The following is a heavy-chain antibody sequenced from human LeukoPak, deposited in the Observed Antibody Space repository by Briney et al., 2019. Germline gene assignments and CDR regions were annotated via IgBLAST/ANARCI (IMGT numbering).Heavy chain of an antibody. CDR3: AKDQAVGAPVDY. CDR1: GFTVSSND. V-gene: IGHV3-53*01. J-gene: IGHJ4*02. D-gene: IGHD1-26*01. Sequence: GGSLRLSCAASGFTVSSNDMSWVRQAPGKGLECISVIYSGGSTDYADSVKGRLTISRDNSKNTLYLQMNSLGAEDTAVYYCAKDQAVGAPVDYWGQGTLVTVSS. CDR2: IYSGGST.